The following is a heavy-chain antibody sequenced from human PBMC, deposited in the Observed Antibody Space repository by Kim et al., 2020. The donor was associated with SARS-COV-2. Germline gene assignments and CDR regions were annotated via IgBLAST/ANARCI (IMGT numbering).Heavy chain of an antibody. J-gene: IGHJ6*02. D-gene: IGHD2-15*01. V-gene: IGHV7-4-1*02. Sequence: ASVKVSCKASGYTFTSYAMNWVRQAPGQGLEWMGWINTNTGNPTYAQGFTGRFVFSLDTSVSTAYLQISSLKAEDTAVYYCASTGYCSGGSCYLSYYYGMDVWGQGTTVTVSS. CDR2: INTNTGNP. CDR3: ASTGYCSGGSCYLSYYYGMDV. CDR1: GYTFTSYA.